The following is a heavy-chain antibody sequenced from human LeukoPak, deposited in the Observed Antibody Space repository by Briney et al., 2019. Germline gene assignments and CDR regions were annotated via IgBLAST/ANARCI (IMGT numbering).Heavy chain of an antibody. J-gene: IGHJ4*02. CDR2: IKEDGTET. V-gene: IGHV3-7*03. Sequence: GGSLRLSCAASGFMFSSNWMSWVRLAPGKGLEWVANIKEDGTETYYVDSVKGRFTISRDNAKNSLYLQMNGLRVEDTAVYYCAKEGRSLQTYWGQGTLVTVSS. CDR3: AKEGRSLQTY. CDR1: GFMFSSNW. D-gene: IGHD5-24*01.